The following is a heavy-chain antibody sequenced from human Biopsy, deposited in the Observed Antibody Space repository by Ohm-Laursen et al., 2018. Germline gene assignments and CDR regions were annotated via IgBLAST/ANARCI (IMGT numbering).Heavy chain of an antibody. CDR2: IRTYNDDT. CDR3: ARDPGYDFWSGSDPFDI. Sequence: SSVTVSCKTSGYTFTAYGISWVRQAPGHGLEWMGWIRTYNDDTNIAQKFQGRVSMTADTSTRTAYMELRSLRSGDTAIYFCARDPGYDFWSGSDPFDIWGQGTLVTVS. V-gene: IGHV1-18*04. D-gene: IGHD3-3*01. CDR1: GYTFTAYG. J-gene: IGHJ3*02.